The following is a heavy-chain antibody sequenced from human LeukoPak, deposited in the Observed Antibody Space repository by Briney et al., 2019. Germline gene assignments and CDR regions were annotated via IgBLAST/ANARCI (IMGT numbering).Heavy chain of an antibody. V-gene: IGHV4-31*03. J-gene: IGHJ4*02. CDR2: IHPSRTL. CDR3: SRGLDSRKLGY. Sequence: PSQTLSLTCTVSGASFSSGDQYWNWIRQSPGKGLEWIGSIHPSRTLYSNPSLESRVTISIDRSKNQFSLNLNSVTAADTAVYFCSRGLDSRKLGYWGQGTLVTVSS. CDR1: GASFSSGDQY. D-gene: IGHD3-22*01.